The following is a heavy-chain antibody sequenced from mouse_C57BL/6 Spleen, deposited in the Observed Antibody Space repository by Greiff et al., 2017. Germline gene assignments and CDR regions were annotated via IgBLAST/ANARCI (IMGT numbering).Heavy chain of an antibody. J-gene: IGHJ3*01. CDR3: TTGRQRRLRCAY. Sequence: VQLQQSGAELVRPGASVKLSCTASGFNIKDDYMHWVKQRPEPGLEWIGWIDPENGDTESASKFQGKATITADTSSNTAYMQLSSLTSEDTAVYYCTTGRQRRLRCAYWGQGTLVTVSA. D-gene: IGHD3-2*02. V-gene: IGHV14-4*01. CDR2: IDPENGDT. CDR1: GFNIKDDY.